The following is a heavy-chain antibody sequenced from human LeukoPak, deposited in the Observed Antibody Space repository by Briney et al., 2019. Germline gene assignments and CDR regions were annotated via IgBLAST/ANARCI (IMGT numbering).Heavy chain of an antibody. J-gene: IGHJ4*02. D-gene: IGHD6-25*01. CDR2: ISHDGSNK. V-gene: IGHV3-30-3*01. Sequence: QPGRSLKLSCGASGFTFSSYTMHWVRQAPGKGLEWVAVISHDGSNKYYADSVKGRFTISRDNSKNTLYLQMNSLRAEDTAVYYCAKDALSAVPLSFFYYWGQGTLVTVSS. CDR3: AKDALSAVPLSFFYY. CDR1: GFTFSSYT.